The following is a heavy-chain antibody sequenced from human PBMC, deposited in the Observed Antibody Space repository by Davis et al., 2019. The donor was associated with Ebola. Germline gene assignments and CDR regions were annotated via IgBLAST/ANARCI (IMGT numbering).Heavy chain of an antibody. V-gene: IGHV3-21*01. CDR1: GFTFSSYS. J-gene: IGHJ4*02. D-gene: IGHD3-10*01. Sequence: PGGSLRLSCAASGFTFSSYSMNWVRQAPGKGLEWVSSISSSSSYIYYADSVKGRFTISRDNAKNSLYLQMNSLRAEDTAVYYCARDHYGSGSSFDYWGQGTLVTVSS. CDR2: ISSSSSYI. CDR3: ARDHYGSGSSFDY.